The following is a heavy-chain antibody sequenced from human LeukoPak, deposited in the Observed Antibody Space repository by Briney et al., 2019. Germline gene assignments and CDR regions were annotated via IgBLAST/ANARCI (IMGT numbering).Heavy chain of an antibody. D-gene: IGHD2-15*01. CDR3: ARDPRGYCSGGSCYFYYFGY. J-gene: IGHJ4*02. CDR1: GFTFSSYS. Sequence: GGSLRLSCAASGFTFSSYSMNWVRQAPGKGLEWVSSISSSSSYIYYADSVKGRFTISRDNAKNSLYLQMNSLRAEDTAVYYCARDPRGYCSGGSCYFYYFGYWGQGTLVTVSS. CDR2: ISSSSSYI. V-gene: IGHV3-21*01.